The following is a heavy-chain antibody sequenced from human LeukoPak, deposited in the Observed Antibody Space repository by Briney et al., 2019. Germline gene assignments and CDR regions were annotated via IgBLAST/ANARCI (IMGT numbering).Heavy chain of an antibody. J-gene: IGHJ1*01. Sequence: ASVRVSCKASGYTFTGYYMHWVRQAPGQGLEWMGWINPNSGGTNYAQKFQGRVTMTRDTSISTAYMELGRLRSDDTAVYYCARGYCSGGSCYYLYFQHWGQGTLVTVSS. CDR1: GYTFTGYY. V-gene: IGHV1-2*02. CDR3: ARGYCSGGSCYYLYFQH. CDR2: INPNSGGT. D-gene: IGHD2-15*01.